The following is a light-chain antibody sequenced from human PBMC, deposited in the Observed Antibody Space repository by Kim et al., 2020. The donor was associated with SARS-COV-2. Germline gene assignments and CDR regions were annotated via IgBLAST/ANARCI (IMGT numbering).Light chain of an antibody. CDR1: SSDGYNY. J-gene: IGLJ2*01. CDR2: DVT. Sequence: QSALTQPASVSGSPGHPITISCTGISSDGYNYVSWYQQLPGKAPRLIIYDVTYRPSGISSRFSGSQSGTTASLTISGLLTEDEGDYYCSSYTIGNIFEVFGGGTRVTVL. CDR3: SSYTIGNIFEV. V-gene: IGLV2-14*01.